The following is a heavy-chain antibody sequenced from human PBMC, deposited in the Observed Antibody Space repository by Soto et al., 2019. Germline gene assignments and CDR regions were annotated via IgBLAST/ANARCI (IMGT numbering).Heavy chain of an antibody. CDR3: ARALPLEWLFFDP. CDR1: GFTFSSYA. D-gene: IGHD3-3*01. V-gene: IGHV3-30-3*01. J-gene: IGHJ5*02. Sequence: PGGSLRLSCAASGFTFSSYAMHWVRQAPGKGLEWVAVISYDGSNKYYADSVKGRFTISRDNSKNTLYLQMNSLRAEDTAVYYCARALPLEWLFFDPWGQGTPVTVSS. CDR2: ISYDGSNK.